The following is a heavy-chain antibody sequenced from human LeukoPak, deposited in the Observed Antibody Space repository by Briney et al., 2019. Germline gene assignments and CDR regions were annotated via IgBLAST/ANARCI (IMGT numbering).Heavy chain of an antibody. Sequence: PGGSLRLSCAASGFTFSDYYMSWIRQAPGKGLEWVSYISSSGSTIYYADSVKGRFTISRDNAKNSLYLQMNSLRAEDTAVYYCARGYCNSTSCYNNYYYYGMDVWGQGTTVTVSS. V-gene: IGHV3-11*01. CDR1: GFTFSDYY. D-gene: IGHD2-2*02. CDR3: ARGYCNSTSCYNNYYYYGMDV. J-gene: IGHJ6*02. CDR2: ISSSGSTI.